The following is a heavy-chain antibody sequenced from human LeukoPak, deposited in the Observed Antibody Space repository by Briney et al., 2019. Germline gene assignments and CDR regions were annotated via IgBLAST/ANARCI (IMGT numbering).Heavy chain of an antibody. Sequence: GGSLRLSCAASGFSFSDYWMHWVRQVPGKGLVWVSRINSDGRNTPYADSVKGRFTISRVNAKNTLFLQMNSLRVEDTAVYYCARGSTTGWPDYFDYWGQGILVTVSS. V-gene: IGHV3-74*01. CDR1: GFSFSDYW. J-gene: IGHJ4*02. CDR3: ARGSTTGWPDYFDY. CDR2: INSDGRNT. D-gene: IGHD2/OR15-2a*01.